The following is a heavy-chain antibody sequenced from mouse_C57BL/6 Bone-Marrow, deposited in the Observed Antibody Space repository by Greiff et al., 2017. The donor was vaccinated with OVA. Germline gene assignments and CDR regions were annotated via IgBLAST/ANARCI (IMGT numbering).Heavy chain of an antibody. CDR2: IDPETGGP. J-gene: IGHJ4*01. Sequence: SGAELVRPGASVTLSCKASGYTFTDYEMHWVKQTPVPGLEWIGAIDPETGGPAYNQKFKGKAILTADKSSSTAYMELRSLTSEDSAVYYCTRRYDPHGGYAMDYWGQGTSVTVSS. CDR3: TRRYDPHGGYAMDY. V-gene: IGHV1-15*01. CDR1: GYTFTDYE. D-gene: IGHD2-3*01.